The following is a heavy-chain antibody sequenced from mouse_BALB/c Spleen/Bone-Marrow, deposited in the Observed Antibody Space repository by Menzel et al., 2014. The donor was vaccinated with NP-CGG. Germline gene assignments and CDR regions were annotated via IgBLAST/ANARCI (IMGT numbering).Heavy chain of an antibody. D-gene: IGHD2-14*01. CDR1: GFNIKDTY. J-gene: IGHJ3*01. Sequence: VHVKQSGAELVKPGASVKLSCTASGFNIKDTYMRWVKQRPEQGLEWIVGIDPANGNTKYDPKFQGKATITADTSSNTAYLQLSSLTSEDTAVYYCAYYRYDEGGFAFWGQGTLVTVSA. V-gene: IGHV14-3*02. CDR2: IDPANGNT. CDR3: AYYRYDEGGFAF.